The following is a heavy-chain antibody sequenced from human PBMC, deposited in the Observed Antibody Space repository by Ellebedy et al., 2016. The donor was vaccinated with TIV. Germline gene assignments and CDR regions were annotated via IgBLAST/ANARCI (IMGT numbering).Heavy chain of an antibody. CDR2: IYQDGSDQ. CDR1: GFSFRSYW. CDR3: ARRGSYGDYAVQVNNWFDR. J-gene: IGHJ5*02. Sequence: GGSLRLSCAASGFSFRSYWMSWVRQAPGKGLEWVANIYQDGSDQYYVDSVNGRFTISRDNAKNSLYLQLNSLRVEDTAVYFCARRGSYGDYAVQVNNWFDRWGQGTLVTV. D-gene: IGHD4-17*01. V-gene: IGHV3-7*01.